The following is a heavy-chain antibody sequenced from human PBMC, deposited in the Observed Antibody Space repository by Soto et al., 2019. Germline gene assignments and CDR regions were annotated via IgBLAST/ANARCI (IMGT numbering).Heavy chain of an antibody. Sequence: QVQLQGSDPRLLKPSETLSLTCTVSGASVTSYYWSWIRQPAGKGLEWIGRIYTSGNTDYNSSLKSPVTLSLETSQNQVSLKLSSVTAADTAIYYCARDGVGPHGMDVWGQGTTVTVSS. CDR1: GASVTSYY. J-gene: IGHJ6*02. CDR2: IYTSGNT. D-gene: IGHD2-8*01. V-gene: IGHV4-4*07. CDR3: ARDGVGPHGMDV.